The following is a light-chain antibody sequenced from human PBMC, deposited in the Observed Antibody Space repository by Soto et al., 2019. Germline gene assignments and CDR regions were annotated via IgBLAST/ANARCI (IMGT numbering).Light chain of an antibody. V-gene: IGKV3-20*01. CDR1: QSVSSNY. Sequence: EIVLTQSPGTLSLSPGERATLSCRASQSVSSNYLAWYQQKPGQPPRLLIYGASSRATGIPDRFSGSGSGTDFTLTISRVEPEDVAVYYCQQYDRSPLTFGGGNKVEIK. CDR3: QQYDRSPLT. CDR2: GAS. J-gene: IGKJ4*01.